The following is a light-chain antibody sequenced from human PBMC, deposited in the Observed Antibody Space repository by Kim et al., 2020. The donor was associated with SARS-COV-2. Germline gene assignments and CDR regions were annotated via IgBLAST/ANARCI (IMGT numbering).Light chain of an antibody. CDR1: QSVSSN. Sequence: SPGEGATLAGRASQSVSSNLAWDQQKPGQAPRLLSYDASNRATGIPARFSGSGSGTDFTLTISSLEPEDFAVYYCQQRVSWPQAFGQGTKVDIK. CDR3: QQRVSWPQA. V-gene: IGKV3-11*01. CDR2: DAS. J-gene: IGKJ1*01.